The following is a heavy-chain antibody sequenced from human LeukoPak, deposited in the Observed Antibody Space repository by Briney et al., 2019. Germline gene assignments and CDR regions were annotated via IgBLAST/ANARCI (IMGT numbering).Heavy chain of an antibody. J-gene: IGHJ1*01. CDR1: GGTFSSYA. CDR3: ASPRMVRGVIITYAEYFLH. Sequence: GASVKVSCKASGGTFSSYAISWVRQAPGQGLEWMGGIIPIFGTANYAQKFQGRVTITADESTSTAYMELSSLRSEDTAVYYCASPRMVRGVIITYAEYFLHWGQGTLVTVSS. D-gene: IGHD3-10*01. V-gene: IGHV1-69*13. CDR2: IIPIFGTA.